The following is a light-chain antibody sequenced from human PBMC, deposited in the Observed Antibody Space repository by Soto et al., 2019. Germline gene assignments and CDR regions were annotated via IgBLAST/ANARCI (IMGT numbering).Light chain of an antibody. J-gene: IGKJ4*01. CDR1: QSVSGN. Sequence: DIVLTQSPATLSFSPGERATLSCRASQSVSGNLAWYQQKPGQAPRLLISDASNRASGIPARFSGSGSGTDFILTISSLEPEDFAVYYCQQSSDWPSTFGGGTKVEIK. V-gene: IGKV3-11*01. CDR3: QQSSDWPST. CDR2: DAS.